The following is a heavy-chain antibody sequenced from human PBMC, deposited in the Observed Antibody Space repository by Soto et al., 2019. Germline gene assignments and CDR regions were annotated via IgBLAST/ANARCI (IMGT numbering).Heavy chain of an antibody. CDR2: ISHSGST. CDR1: GGSISSGGYS. V-gene: IGHV4-30-2*01. CDR3: ARGAAMVDY. J-gene: IGHJ4*02. D-gene: IGHD5-18*01. Sequence: QLQLQESGSALVKPSQTLSLTCAVSGGSISSGGYSWSWIRQPPGKGLECIGYISHSGSTYYNPSLKSRVTISLDRSKNQFSLKLSSVTAADTAVYYCARGAAMVDYWGQGTLVTVSS.